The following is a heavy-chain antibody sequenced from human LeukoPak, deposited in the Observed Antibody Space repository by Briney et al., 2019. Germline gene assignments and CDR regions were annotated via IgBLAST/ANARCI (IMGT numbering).Heavy chain of an antibody. CDR2: IRYDGNNK. CDR3: ARAEGYGGELDS. Sequence: GGSLRLSCAASGFTFSSSDMHWVRQAPGKGLEWVAFIRYDGNNKYYADSVKGRFTISRENSKNRLYLQMNSLRAEDTAVYYCARAEGYGGELDSWGQGTLVTVSS. D-gene: IGHD4-23*01. V-gene: IGHV3-30*02. J-gene: IGHJ4*02. CDR1: GFTFSSSD.